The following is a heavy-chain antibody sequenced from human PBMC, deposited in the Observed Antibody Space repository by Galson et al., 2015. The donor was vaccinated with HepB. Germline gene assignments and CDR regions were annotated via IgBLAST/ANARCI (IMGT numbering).Heavy chain of an antibody. J-gene: IGHJ6*03. CDR3: ARVLYCSSTSCSHYYYYYMDV. V-gene: IGHV4-34*01. CDR2: INHSGST. Sequence: TLSLTCAVYGGSFSGYYWSWIRQPPGKGLEWIGEINHSGSTNYNPSLKSRVTISVDTSKNQFSLKLSSVTAADTAVYYCARVLYCSSTSCSHYYYYYMDVWRKGTTVTVSS. D-gene: IGHD2-2*01. CDR1: GGSFSGYY.